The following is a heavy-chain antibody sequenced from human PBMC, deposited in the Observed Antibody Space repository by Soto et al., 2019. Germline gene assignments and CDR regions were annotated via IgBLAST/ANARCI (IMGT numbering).Heavy chain of an antibody. V-gene: IGHV3-33*01. CDR1: GFTFSSYG. J-gene: IGHJ4*02. Sequence: GGSLRFSCAASGFTFSSYGMHWVRQAPGKGLEWVAVIWYDGSNKYYADSVKGRFTISRDNSKNTLYLQMNSLRAEDTAVYYCARDRYTAMVTDLFDYWGQGTLVTVSS. CDR2: IWYDGSNK. CDR3: ARDRYTAMVTDLFDY. D-gene: IGHD5-18*01.